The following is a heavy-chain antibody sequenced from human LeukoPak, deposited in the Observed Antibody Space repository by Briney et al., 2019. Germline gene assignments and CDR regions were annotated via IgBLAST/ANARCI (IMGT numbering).Heavy chain of an antibody. D-gene: IGHD3-10*01. V-gene: IGHV3-23*01. J-gene: IGHJ4*02. CDR1: GFTFSNYA. Sequence: GGSLRLSCAASGFTFSNYAMSWARQAPGKGLEWVSAIGISVGSTFYADSVKGRFTISRDNSKNTLSLQMNGLRAEDTAVYYCAKHLGFGPQGRYFDYWGQGTLVTVSS. CDR2: IGISVGST. CDR3: AKHLGFGPQGRYFDY.